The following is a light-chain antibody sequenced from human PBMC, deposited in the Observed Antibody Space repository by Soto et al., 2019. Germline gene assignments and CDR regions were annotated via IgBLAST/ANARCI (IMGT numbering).Light chain of an antibody. Sequence: EIVLTQSPATLSLSPGERATLSCRASQSVSIYLAWYQHKPGQAPRLLIYDASNRATGIPARFSGSGCGTDFNLTISSLEPEAFAVYYCQQRSNWLTFGGGPKVEIK. V-gene: IGKV3-11*01. J-gene: IGKJ4*01. CDR1: QSVSIY. CDR2: DAS. CDR3: QQRSNWLT.